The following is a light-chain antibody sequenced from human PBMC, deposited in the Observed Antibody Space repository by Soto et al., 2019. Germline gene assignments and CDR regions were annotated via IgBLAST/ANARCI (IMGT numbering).Light chain of an antibody. V-gene: IGKV3-20*01. CDR2: GAS. J-gene: IGKJ3*01. CDR3: QQYGSSPPIT. CDR1: QTISSSY. Sequence: EIVLTQSPGTLSLSPGERATLSCRASQTISSSYFAWYQQKPGQAPRLLISGASSRATGIPDRFSGSGSGTDFTLTISSLEPEDFAVYFCQQYGSSPPITFGPGTKVDIK.